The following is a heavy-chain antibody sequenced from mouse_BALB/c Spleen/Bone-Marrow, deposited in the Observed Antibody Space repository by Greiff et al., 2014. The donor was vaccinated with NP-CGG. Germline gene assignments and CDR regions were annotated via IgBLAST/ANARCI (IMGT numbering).Heavy chain of an antibody. CDR3: VREGAYYGDYDWYVDV. CDR1: GFSLTSYD. CDR2: IWTGGGT. J-gene: IGHJ1*01. D-gene: IGHD2-13*01. Sequence: VKVVESGPGLVAPSQSLSITCTVSGFSLTSYDINWIRQPPGKGLEWLGVIWTGGGTNYNSAFMSRLSISKDNSKSQVFLKMNSLQTDDTAIYYCVREGAYYGDYDWYVDVWGAGTTVTVSS. V-gene: IGHV2-9-2*01.